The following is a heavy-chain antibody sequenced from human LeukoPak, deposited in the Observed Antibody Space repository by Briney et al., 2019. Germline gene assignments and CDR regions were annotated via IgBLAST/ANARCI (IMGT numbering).Heavy chain of an antibody. J-gene: IGHJ3*02. CDR3: ARVSDSRDGYNYGAFDI. D-gene: IGHD5-24*01. Sequence: ASVKVSCKASGGTFSSYAISWVRQAPGQGLEWMGGIIPIFGTANYAQKFQGRVTITADESTSTAYMELSSLRSEDTAVYYCARVSDSRDGYNYGAFDIWGQGTMVTVSS. CDR2: IIPIFGTA. CDR1: GGTFSSYA. V-gene: IGHV1-69*13.